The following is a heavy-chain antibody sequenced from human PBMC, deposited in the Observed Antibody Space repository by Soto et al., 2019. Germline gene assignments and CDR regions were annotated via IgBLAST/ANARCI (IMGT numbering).Heavy chain of an antibody. D-gene: IGHD3-10*01. V-gene: IGHV4-39*07. CDR3: ARTRGSAVYFYFYGLDV. J-gene: IGHJ6*01. CDR1: GGSINCNNYS. CDR2: TYSSGVA. Sequence: PSETLTLTCSVSGGSINCNNYSWGWIRQPPGRGLEWLGNTYSSGVAYYDPSFKSRASISVDTSKSQVFLKLTSVTAADTAIYYCARTRGSAVYFYFYGLDVWGHGTPVTVSS.